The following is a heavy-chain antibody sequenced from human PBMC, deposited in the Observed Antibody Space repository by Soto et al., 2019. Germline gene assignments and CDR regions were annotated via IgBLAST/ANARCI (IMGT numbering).Heavy chain of an antibody. Sequence: SVKVSCKASGGTFSSYTISWVRQAPGQGLEWMGRIIPILGIANYAQKFQGRVTITADKSTSTAYMELSSLRSEDTAVYYCAREARPYSSGWPPDAFDIWGQGTMVTVSS. J-gene: IGHJ3*02. V-gene: IGHV1-69*04. CDR1: GGTFSSYT. D-gene: IGHD6-19*01. CDR2: IIPILGIA. CDR3: AREARPYSSGWPPDAFDI.